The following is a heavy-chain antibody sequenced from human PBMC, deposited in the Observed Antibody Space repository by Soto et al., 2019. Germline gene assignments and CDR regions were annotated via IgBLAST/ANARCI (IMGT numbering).Heavy chain of an antibody. CDR1: GFTFSSYG. Sequence: GGSLRLSCAASGFTFSSYGMHWVRQAPGKGLEWVAVISYDGSNKYYADSVKGRFTISRDNSKNTLYLQMNSLRAEDTAVYYCAKDRLVLLWFGESHRGSGDYWGQGTLVTVSS. V-gene: IGHV3-30*18. CDR2: ISYDGSNK. D-gene: IGHD3-10*01. J-gene: IGHJ4*02. CDR3: AKDRLVLLWFGESHRGSGDY.